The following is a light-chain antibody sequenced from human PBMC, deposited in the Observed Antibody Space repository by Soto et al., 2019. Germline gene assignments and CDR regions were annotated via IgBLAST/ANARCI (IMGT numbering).Light chain of an antibody. CDR3: SGWDDSLDGVV. CDR2: SNN. J-gene: IGLJ3*02. V-gene: IGLV1-44*01. CDR1: SSNIGSNY. Sequence: QSVLTQSPSASGTPGQRVTICCSGSSSNIGSNYVYWYQQLPGTAPKLLIYSNNQRPSGVPDRFSGSKSGTSASLAISGLQSEDEADYYCSGWDDSLDGVVFGGGTKLTVL.